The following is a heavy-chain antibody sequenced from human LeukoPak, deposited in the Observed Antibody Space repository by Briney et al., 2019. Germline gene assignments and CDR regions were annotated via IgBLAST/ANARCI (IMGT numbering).Heavy chain of an antibody. CDR1: GFTFSSYG. Sequence: GGSQALSCAASGFTFSSYGMHWVRQAPGKGLEWVAVIWYDGRNKYYADSVKGRFTISRDNSKNTLYLQMNSLRAEDTAVYYCARVPGYYGSSGYGIGAFDIWGQGTIVSPSS. D-gene: IGHD3-22*01. CDR2: IWYDGRNK. V-gene: IGHV3-33*01. J-gene: IGHJ3*02. CDR3: ARVPGYYGSSGYGIGAFDI.